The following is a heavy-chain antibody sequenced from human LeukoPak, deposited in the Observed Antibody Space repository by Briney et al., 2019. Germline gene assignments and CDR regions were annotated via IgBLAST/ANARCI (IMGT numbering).Heavy chain of an antibody. Sequence: PSETLSLTCAVYGGSFSGYYWSWIRQPPGKGLEWIGEINHSGSTNYNPSLKSRVTISVDTSKNQFSLKLSSVTAADTAVYYCARGRLYYYDSSGYYGMGPYDYWGQGTLVTVSS. CDR1: GGSFSGYY. V-gene: IGHV4-34*01. CDR3: ARGRLYYYDSSGYYGMGPYDY. CDR2: INHSGST. J-gene: IGHJ4*02. D-gene: IGHD3-22*01.